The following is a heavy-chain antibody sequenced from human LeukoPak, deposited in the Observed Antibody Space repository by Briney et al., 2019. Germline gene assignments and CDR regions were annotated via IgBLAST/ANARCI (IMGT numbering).Heavy chain of an antibody. CDR3: ARTRAYGGRPDY. CDR1: GGSISSGGYY. V-gene: IGHV4-30-2*01. J-gene: IGHJ4*02. Sequence: PSETLSLTCTVSGGSISSGGYYWSWIRQPPGKGLEWIGYIYHSGSTYYNPSLKSRVTISVDRSKNQFSLKLSSVTAADTAVYYCARTRAYGGRPDYRGQGTLVTVSS. D-gene: IGHD4-23*01. CDR2: IYHSGST.